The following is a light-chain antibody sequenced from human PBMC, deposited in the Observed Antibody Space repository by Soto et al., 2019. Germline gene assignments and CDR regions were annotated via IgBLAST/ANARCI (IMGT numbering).Light chain of an antibody. CDR1: SGHNSYA. CDR3: QTWSTDIRV. CDR2: LNSDGSH. J-gene: IGLJ3*02. V-gene: IGLV4-69*01. Sequence: QPVLTQPPSASARLGASVKLTCTLSSGHNSYAIAWHQQQPEKGPRYLMKLNSDGSHSKGDGIPDRFSGSSSGAERYLTISSLQSEDEADYYCQTWSTDIRVFGGGTKLTVL.